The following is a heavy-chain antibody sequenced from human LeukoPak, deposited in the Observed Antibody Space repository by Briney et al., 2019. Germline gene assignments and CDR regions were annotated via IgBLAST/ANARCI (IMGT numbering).Heavy chain of an antibody. V-gene: IGHV4-39*01. CDR1: GGSISINSYY. J-gene: IGHJ5*02. CDR2: INHSGST. D-gene: IGHD5-12*01. Sequence: SETLSLTCTVSGGSISINSYYWAWIRQPPGKGLEWIGEINHSGSTNYNPSLKSRVTISVDTSKNQFSLKLSSVTAADTAVYYCARHRVVATLYNWFDPWGQGTLVTVSS. CDR3: ARHRVVATLYNWFDP.